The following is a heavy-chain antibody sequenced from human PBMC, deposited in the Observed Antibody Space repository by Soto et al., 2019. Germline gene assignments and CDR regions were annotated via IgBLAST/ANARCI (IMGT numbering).Heavy chain of an antibody. CDR2: IAYSGDT. V-gene: IGHV4-31*11. CDR1: GGYITGADSY. D-gene: IGHD3-3*01. J-gene: IGHJ6*02. Sequence: SETLSLTCAVSGGYITGADSYWFWIRKPPGKGLEWIGYIAYSGDTYYNPSLRSRVTISADRSENKFSLTLKSVTAADTAVYYCARDPQPVLRFLEWVNTATDYGLQVCGQGTTVTVSS. CDR3: ARDPQPVLRFLEWVNTATDYGLQV.